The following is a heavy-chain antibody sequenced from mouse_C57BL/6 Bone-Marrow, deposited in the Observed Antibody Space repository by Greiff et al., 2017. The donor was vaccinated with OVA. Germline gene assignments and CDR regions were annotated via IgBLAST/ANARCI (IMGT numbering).Heavy chain of an antibody. D-gene: IGHD2-4*01. CDR2: IDPSDSYT. CDR3: AREGNYDYNFDY. CDR1: GYTFTSYW. Sequence: LQQSGAELVMPGASVKLSCKASGYTFTSYWMHWVKQRPGQGLEWIGEIDPSDSYTNYNQKFKGKSTLTVDKSSSTAYMQLSSLTSEDSAVYYCAREGNYDYNFDYWGQGTTLTVSS. J-gene: IGHJ2*01. V-gene: IGHV1-69*01.